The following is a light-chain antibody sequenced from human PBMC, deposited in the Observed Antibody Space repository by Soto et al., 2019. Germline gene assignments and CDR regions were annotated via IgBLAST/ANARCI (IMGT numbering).Light chain of an antibody. Sequence: DIQMTQSPSTLSAAIGARITLTCRASQGIGNWLTWYQQKPGTSPKVLIYKASTLEDGVPSRFSGSGSGTEFTLTISSLQPDDFATYYCEQYKTYPYTFGQGTKLEIK. J-gene: IGKJ2*01. CDR1: QGIGNW. CDR3: EQYKTYPYT. V-gene: IGKV1-5*03. CDR2: KAS.